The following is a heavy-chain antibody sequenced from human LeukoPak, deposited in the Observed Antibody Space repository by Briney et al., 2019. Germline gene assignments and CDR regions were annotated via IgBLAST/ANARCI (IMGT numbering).Heavy chain of an antibody. CDR3: ARRVATTGIYAFDI. CDR1: GGSISSSSYY. Sequence: SETLSLTCTVSGGSISSSSYYWGWIRQPPGKGLQWIGTIYYSGSTYYNPSLKSRVTISIDASKNQFSLKLSSVTAADTAVHYCARRVATTGIYAFDIWGQGTMVTVSS. V-gene: IGHV4-39*07. J-gene: IGHJ3*02. CDR2: IYYSGST. D-gene: IGHD1-1*01.